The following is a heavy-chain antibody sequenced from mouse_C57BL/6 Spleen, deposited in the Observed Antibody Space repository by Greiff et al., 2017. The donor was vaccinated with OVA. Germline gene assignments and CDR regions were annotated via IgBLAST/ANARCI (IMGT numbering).Heavy chain of an antibody. V-gene: IGHV1-52*01. CDR3: ARGIYYGNYEGFDY. D-gene: IGHD2-1*01. J-gene: IGHJ2*01. CDR1: GYTFTSYW. Sequence: VQLQQPGAELVRPGSSVKLSCKASGYTFTSYWMHWVKQRPIQGLEWIGNIDPSDSETHYNQKFKDKATLTVDKSSSTAYMQLSSLTSEDSAVYYCARGIYYGNYEGFDYWGQGTTLTVSS. CDR2: IDPSDSET.